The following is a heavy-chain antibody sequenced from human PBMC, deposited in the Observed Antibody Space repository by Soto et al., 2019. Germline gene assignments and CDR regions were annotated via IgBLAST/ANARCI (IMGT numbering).Heavy chain of an antibody. CDR1: GGSFSGYY. CDR3: ARGWGLLYYFDY. D-gene: IGHD1-26*01. V-gene: IGHV4-34*01. J-gene: IGHJ4*02. Sequence: SETLSLTCAVYGGSFSGYYWSWIRQPPGKGLEWIGEINRSGSTNYNPSLKSRVTISVDTSKNQFSLKLSSVTAADTAVYYCARGWGLLYYFDYWGQGTLVTVSS. CDR2: INRSGST.